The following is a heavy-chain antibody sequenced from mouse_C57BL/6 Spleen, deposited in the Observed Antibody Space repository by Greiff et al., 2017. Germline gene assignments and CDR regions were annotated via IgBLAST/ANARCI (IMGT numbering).Heavy chain of an antibody. V-gene: IGHV2-9-1*01. Sequence: VKLMESGPGLVAPSQSLSITCTVSGFSLTSYAISWVRQPPGKGLEWLGVIWTGGGTNYNSALKSRLSISKDNSKSQVFLKMNSLQTDDTARYYCARNNDGNPYYFDYWGQGTTLTVSS. CDR1: GFSLTSYA. CDR2: IWTGGGT. D-gene: IGHD2-1*01. J-gene: IGHJ2*01. CDR3: ARNNDGNPYYFDY.